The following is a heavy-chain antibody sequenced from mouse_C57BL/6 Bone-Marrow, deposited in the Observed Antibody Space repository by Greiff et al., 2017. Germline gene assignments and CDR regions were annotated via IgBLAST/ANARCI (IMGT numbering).Heavy chain of an antibody. CDR2: IYPSDSET. CDR3: ARRTHYGYY. D-gene: IGHD1-1*01. Sequence: QVQLQQPGAELVRPGSSVKLSCKASGYTFTSYWMDWVKQRPGQGLEWIGNIYPSDSETHYNQKFKDKATLTVDKSSSTAYMQLSSLTSEDSAVYDCARRTHYGYYWGQGTTLTVSS. V-gene: IGHV1-61*01. CDR1: GYTFTSYW. J-gene: IGHJ2*01.